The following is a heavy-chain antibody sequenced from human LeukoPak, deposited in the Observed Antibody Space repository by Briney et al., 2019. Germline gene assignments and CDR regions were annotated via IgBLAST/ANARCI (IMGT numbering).Heavy chain of an antibody. J-gene: IGHJ1*01. CDR2: INHSGST. CDR3: ARGASYSSGWLPKYFQH. D-gene: IGHD6-19*01. Sequence: SETLSLTCAVYGGSFSGYYWSWIRQPPGKGLEWIGEINHSGSTNYNPSLKSRVTISVDTSKNQFSLKLSSVTAADTAVYDCARGASYSSGWLPKYFQHWGQGTLVTVSS. CDR1: GGSFSGYY. V-gene: IGHV4-34*01.